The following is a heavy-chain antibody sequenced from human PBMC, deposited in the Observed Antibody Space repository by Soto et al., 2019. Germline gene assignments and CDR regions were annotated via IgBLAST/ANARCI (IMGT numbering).Heavy chain of an antibody. CDR3: ARDTKRIDYYDSSALYDY. V-gene: IGHV1-8*02. CDR2: MNPNSGNT. Sequence: SVKVSCKDSGYTYANYGRSWVRQATGQGLEWMGWMNPNSGNTGYAQKFQGWVTMTRDTSISTAYMELSRLRSDDTAVYYCARDTKRIDYYDSSALYDYWGQGTLVTVSS. D-gene: IGHD3-22*01. J-gene: IGHJ4*02. CDR1: GYTYANYG.